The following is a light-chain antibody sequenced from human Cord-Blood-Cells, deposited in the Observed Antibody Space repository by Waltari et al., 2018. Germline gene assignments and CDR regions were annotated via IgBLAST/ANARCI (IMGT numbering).Light chain of an antibody. J-gene: IGLJ3*02. V-gene: IGLV1-44*01. CDR2: SNN. Sequence: QSVLTQPPSASGTPGQRVTISCSGSSSNIGSNTVNWYQQLPGTTPKLLIYSNNQRPSGVPERFSGSKSGTSASLAISGLQSEDEADYYCAAWDDSLYGWVFGGGTKLTVL. CDR1: SSNIGSNT. CDR3: AAWDDSLYGWV.